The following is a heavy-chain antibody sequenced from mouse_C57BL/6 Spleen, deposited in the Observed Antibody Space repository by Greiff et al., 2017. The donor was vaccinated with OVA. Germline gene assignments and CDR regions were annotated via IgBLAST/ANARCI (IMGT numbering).Heavy chain of an antibody. CDR1: GYSFTGYY. CDR2: INPSTGGT. J-gene: IGHJ2*01. CDR3: ARDYYGSSYVGFDY. V-gene: IGHV1-42*01. D-gene: IGHD1-1*01. Sequence: VQLKESGPELVKPGASVKISCKASGYSFTGYYMNWVKQSPEKSLEWIGEINPSTGGTTYNQKFKAKATLTVDKSSSTAYMQLKSLTSEDSAVYYCARDYYGSSYVGFDYWGQGTTLTVSS.